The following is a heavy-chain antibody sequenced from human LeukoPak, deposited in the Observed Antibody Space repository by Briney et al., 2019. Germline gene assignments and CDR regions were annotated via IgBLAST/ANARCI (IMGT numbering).Heavy chain of an antibody. CDR3: ARGSTVVTVGDY. J-gene: IGHJ4*02. V-gene: IGHV4-38-2*02. CDR2: IYHSGST. Sequence: SETLSLTCTVSGYSISSGYYWGWIRQPPGKGLEWIGSIYHSGSTYYNPSLKSRVTISVDTSKNQFSLKLSSVTAADTAVYYCARGSTVVTVGDYWGQGTLVTVSS. CDR1: GYSISSGYY. D-gene: IGHD4-23*01.